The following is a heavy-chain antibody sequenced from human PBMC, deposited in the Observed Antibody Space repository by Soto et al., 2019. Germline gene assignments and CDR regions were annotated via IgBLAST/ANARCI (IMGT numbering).Heavy chain of an antibody. CDR3: ARDNFYFRSGYYNYMDV. D-gene: IGHD3-3*01. CDR1: GFTFSSYW. CDR2: IKQDGSEK. J-gene: IGHJ6*03. V-gene: IGHV3-7*01. Sequence: QPGGSLRLSCAASGFTFSSYWMSWVRQAPGKGLEWVANIKQDGSEKYYVDSVKGRFTISRDNAKNSLYLQMNSLGAEDTAVYYCARDNFYFRSGYYNYMDVRCKGITVTVS.